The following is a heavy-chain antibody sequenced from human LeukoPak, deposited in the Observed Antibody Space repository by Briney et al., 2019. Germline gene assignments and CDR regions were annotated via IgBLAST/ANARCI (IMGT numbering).Heavy chain of an antibody. CDR3: AAETGSYMLDAFDI. D-gene: IGHD1-26*01. CDR1: GFTFTSSA. J-gene: IGHJ3*02. V-gene: IGHV1-58*01. CDR2: IVVGSGNT. Sequence: SVKVSCKASGFTFTSSAVQWVRQARGQRLEWIGWIVVGSGNTNYAQKFQERVTITRDMSTSTAYMKLSSLRSEDTAVYYCAAETGSYMLDAFDIWGQGTMVTVSS.